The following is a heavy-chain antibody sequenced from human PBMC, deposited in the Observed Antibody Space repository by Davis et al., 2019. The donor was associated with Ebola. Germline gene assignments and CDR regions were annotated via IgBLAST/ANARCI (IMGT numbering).Heavy chain of an antibody. V-gene: IGHV3-21*01. J-gene: IGHJ4*02. Sequence: GESLKISCAASGFTFSSYSMNWVRQAPGKGLEWVSSISSSSSYIYYADSVKGRFTISRDNAKNSLYLQMNSLRAEDTAVYYCARDWGGSYLNPFDYWGQGTLVTVSS. D-gene: IGHD1-26*01. CDR3: ARDWGGSYLNPFDY. CDR2: ISSSSSYI. CDR1: GFTFSSYS.